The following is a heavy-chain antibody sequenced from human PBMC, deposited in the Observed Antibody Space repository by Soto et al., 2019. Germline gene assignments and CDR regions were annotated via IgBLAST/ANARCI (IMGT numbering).Heavy chain of an antibody. Sequence: GASVKVSCKASGYTFTSYGISWLRLAPGQGLEGMGWISAYNGNTNYAQKLQGRVTMTTDTSTSTAYMELRSLRSDDTAVYYCARAEYYDFWSGWMTAVNNWFDPWGQGTLVTVSS. CDR2: ISAYNGNT. J-gene: IGHJ5*02. CDR3: ARAEYYDFWSGWMTAVNNWFDP. D-gene: IGHD3-3*01. CDR1: GYTFTSYG. V-gene: IGHV1-18*04.